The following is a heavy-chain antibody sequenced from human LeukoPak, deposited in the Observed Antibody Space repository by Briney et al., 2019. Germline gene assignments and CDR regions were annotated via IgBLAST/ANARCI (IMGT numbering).Heavy chain of an antibody. D-gene: IGHD6-13*01. CDR1: GFTFSSYA. CDR3: ARRAAASYYFDY. CDR2: ISGSGGST. J-gene: IGHJ4*02. Sequence: GGSLRLSCAASGFTFSSYAMGWVRQAPGEGMEWVSVISGSGGSTSYADSVKGRFTISRDTSKNTLYLQMNSLRAEDTVLYYCARRAAASYYFDYWGQGTLVNVSS. V-gene: IGHV3-23*01.